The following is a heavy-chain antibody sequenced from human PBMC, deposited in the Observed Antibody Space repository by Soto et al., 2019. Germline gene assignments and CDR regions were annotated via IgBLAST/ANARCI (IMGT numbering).Heavy chain of an antibody. CDR3: ARRYGTSFDY. CDR1: GGSISSYY. V-gene: IGHV4-59*01. J-gene: IGHJ4*02. D-gene: IGHD4-17*01. CDR2: IYYSGST. Sequence: SETLSLTCTVSGGSISSYYWSWIRQPPGKGLEWIGYIYYSGSTNYNPSLKSRVTISVDTSKNQFSLKLSSVTAADTAVYYCARRYGTSFDYWGQGTLVTVSS.